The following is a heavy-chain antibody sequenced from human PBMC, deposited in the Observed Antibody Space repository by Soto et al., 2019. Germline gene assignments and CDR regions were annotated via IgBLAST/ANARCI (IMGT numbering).Heavy chain of an antibody. CDR3: ARGGSGHWDS. V-gene: IGHV1-18*01. CDR2: ISSYNGNT. Sequence: QVQLVQSGLEVKKPGASVKASCKASGYTFAMYGISWVRQAPGQGLQWMGWISSYNGNTNYAQSLQGRVTMTRDTSTSTVYMELRSLRSDDTAVYYCARGGSGHWDSWGQGTLVTVSS. CDR1: GYTFAMYG. J-gene: IGHJ4*02. D-gene: IGHD2-15*01.